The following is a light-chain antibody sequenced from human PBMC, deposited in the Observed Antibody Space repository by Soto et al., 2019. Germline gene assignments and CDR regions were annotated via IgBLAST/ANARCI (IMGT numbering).Light chain of an antibody. Sequence: DILMTQSPSSLSASVGDRVTIICRASQSITNYLNWYQQKPGKAPKLLIYAASTLQSGIPSRFSGSGSGTDFTLTISSLQPDDFATYYCQQSYRTPRTFGQGTKLEIK. CDR1: QSITNY. J-gene: IGKJ2*01. V-gene: IGKV1-39*01. CDR3: QQSYRTPRT. CDR2: AAS.